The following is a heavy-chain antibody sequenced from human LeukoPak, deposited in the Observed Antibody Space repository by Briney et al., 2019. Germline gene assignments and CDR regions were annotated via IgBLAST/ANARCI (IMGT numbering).Heavy chain of an antibody. Sequence: SETLSLTCAVYGGSFSGYYWSWIRQPPGKGLEWIGEINHSGSTNYNPSLKSRVTIPVDTSKNQFSLKLSSVTAADTAVYYCARGAAVGTMDYYGSGSYYWFDPWGQGTLVTVSS. CDR1: GGSFSGYY. CDR3: ARGAAVGTMDYYGSGSYYWFDP. D-gene: IGHD3-10*01. V-gene: IGHV4-34*01. CDR2: INHSGST. J-gene: IGHJ5*02.